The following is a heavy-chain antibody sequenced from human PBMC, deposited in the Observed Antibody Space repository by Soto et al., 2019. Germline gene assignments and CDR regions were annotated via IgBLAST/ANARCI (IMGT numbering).Heavy chain of an antibody. CDR3: ASHYDMWSGYLSPVDY. J-gene: IGHJ4*02. V-gene: IGHV3-11*01. Sequence: PGGPLRLSCTASVYPFSDYYMSWIRQAPGKGLEWISYIDTSGTKIYYADSVKGRFTITRDNAKNSLYLEMNSLRDEDTAVYYCASHYDMWSGYLSPVDYWGQGTLVTVSS. D-gene: IGHD3-3*01. CDR2: IDTSGTKI. CDR1: VYPFSDYY.